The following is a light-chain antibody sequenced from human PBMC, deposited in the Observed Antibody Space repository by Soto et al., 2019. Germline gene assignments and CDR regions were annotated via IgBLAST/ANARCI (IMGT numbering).Light chain of an antibody. Sequence: EIVMTQSPATLSVSPGERATLSCRASQSVSSNLAWYQQKPGQAPRLLIYGASTRATGIPARFSGSGSGTESTLTISSLQSEDFAVYYCQQYNNWPPVYTFGLGTKLEIK. CDR2: GAS. CDR3: QQYNNWPPVYT. V-gene: IGKV3-15*01. CDR1: QSVSSN. J-gene: IGKJ2*01.